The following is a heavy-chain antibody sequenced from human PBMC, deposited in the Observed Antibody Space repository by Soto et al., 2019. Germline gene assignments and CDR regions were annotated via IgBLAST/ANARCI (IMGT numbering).Heavy chain of an antibody. Sequence: PGGSLRLSCAASGFTFSNAWMSWVRQAPGKGLEWVGRIKSKTDGGTTDYAAPVKGRFTISRDDSKNTLYLQMNSLKTEDTAVYYCTTEVVPGVRFLEWLPYRDYYYGMDVWGQGTTVTVS. V-gene: IGHV3-15*01. J-gene: IGHJ6*02. CDR2: IKSKTDGGTT. CDR3: TTEVVPGVRFLEWLPYRDYYYGMDV. D-gene: IGHD3-3*01. CDR1: GFTFSNAW.